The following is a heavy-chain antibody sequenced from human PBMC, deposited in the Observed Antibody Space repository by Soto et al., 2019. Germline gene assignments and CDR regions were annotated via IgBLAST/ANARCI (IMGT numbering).Heavy chain of an antibody. J-gene: IGHJ4*02. CDR3: SKNIGGFSGYANFDY. V-gene: IGHV3-23*01. D-gene: IGHD5-12*01. CDR1: GFTFSNDD. CDR2: ITAGGFNT. Sequence: EVHLLESGGDFVQPGGSLRLSCVASGFTFSNDDLSWVRQASGKGLEWVSAITAGGFNTYYADSVKGRFTISRDNSKNTLDLQMNSLRDEDTAVYYCSKNIGGFSGYANFDYWGQGTLFTVSS.